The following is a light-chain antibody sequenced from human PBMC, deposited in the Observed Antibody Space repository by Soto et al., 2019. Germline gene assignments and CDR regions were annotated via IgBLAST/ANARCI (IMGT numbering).Light chain of an antibody. V-gene: IGKV1D-13*01. CDR1: QGISSA. CDR3: QQFNNYPFT. CDR2: DAS. J-gene: IGKJ3*01. Sequence: AIQLTQSPSSLSASVGDRVTITCRASQGISSALAWYQQTPGKPPKLLIYDASSLEIGVPSRFSGSGYVKDFTLTISSLQPEDFYYCQQFNNYPFTFGPGTKVDIK.